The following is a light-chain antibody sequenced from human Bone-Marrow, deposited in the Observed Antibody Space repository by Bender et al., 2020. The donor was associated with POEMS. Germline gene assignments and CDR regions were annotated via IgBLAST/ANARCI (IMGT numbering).Light chain of an antibody. CDR3: SSWDDSLNGWV. CDR1: SSNFGNNA. V-gene: IGLV1-44*01. CDR2: SNN. Sequence: QSVLTQPPSASGTPGQSVTISCSGTSSNFGNNAANWYQHVPGTAPILLIYSNNQRPSGVPDRFSASTSGTSASLAISGLHSDDEADYYCSSWDDSLNGWVFGGGTKLTVL. J-gene: IGLJ3*02.